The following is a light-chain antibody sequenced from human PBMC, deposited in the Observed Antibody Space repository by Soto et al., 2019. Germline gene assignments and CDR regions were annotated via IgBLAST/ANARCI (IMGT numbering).Light chain of an antibody. V-gene: IGLV1-40*01. J-gene: IGLJ1*01. CDR2: GNG. CDR1: SSNIGAGFD. CDR3: QSYDSSLSAYV. Sequence: QSVLTPPSSVSGAPGQSVTISCTGSSSNIGAGFDVHWYQQLPGTAPKLLVYGNGNRPSGVPDRFSGSKSGTSASLAVTGLQAGDEADYYCQSYDSSLSAYVFGTGTKVTVL.